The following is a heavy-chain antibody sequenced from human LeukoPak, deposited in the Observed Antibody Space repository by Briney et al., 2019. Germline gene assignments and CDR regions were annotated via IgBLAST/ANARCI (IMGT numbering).Heavy chain of an antibody. CDR3: ARRGGSGWFPFDY. J-gene: IGHJ4*02. CDR2: IYPGDSDI. Sequence: GASLKISCKGSGYIFTSYWIGWVRQMPGKGLEWMGIIYPGDSDIRYSPSFQGQVTISADKSISTAYLQWSSLKASDTAMYYCARRGGSGWFPFDYWGQGTLVTVSS. CDR1: GYIFTSYW. D-gene: IGHD6-19*01. V-gene: IGHV5-51*01.